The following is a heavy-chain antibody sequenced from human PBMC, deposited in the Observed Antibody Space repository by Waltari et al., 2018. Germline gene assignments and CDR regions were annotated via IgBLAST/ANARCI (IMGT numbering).Heavy chain of an antibody. CDR2: IYTTGST. J-gene: IGHJ4*02. D-gene: IGHD3-10*01. Sequence: QVQLQESGPGLVKPSQTLSLTCPVSGGSISSDRHYWRWIRQPAGKGLEWVGYIYTTGSTNYNPSLKSRVTISIDTSKNQFSLKLTSVTAADTAVYYCARSPSGPRGYWGQGTLVTVSS. CDR1: GGSISSDRHY. V-gene: IGHV4-61*09. CDR3: ARSPSGPRGY.